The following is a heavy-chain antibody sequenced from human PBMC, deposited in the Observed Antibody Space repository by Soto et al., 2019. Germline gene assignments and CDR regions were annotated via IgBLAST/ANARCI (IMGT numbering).Heavy chain of an antibody. Sequence: SETLSLTCTVSGGSISSYYWSWIRQPPGKGLEWIGYIYYSGSTNYNPSLKSRVTISVDTSKNQFSLKLSSVTAADTAVYYCARRYGSNFDYWGQGNLVTVSS. D-gene: IGHD3-16*01. J-gene: IGHJ4*02. CDR1: GGSISSYY. CDR3: ARRYGSNFDY. CDR2: IYYSGST. V-gene: IGHV4-59*01.